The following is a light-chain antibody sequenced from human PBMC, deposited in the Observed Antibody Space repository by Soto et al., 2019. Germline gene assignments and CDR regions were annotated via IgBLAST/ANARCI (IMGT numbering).Light chain of an antibody. J-gene: IGKJ1*01. CDR2: KAS. CDR3: QQYNSYPWT. V-gene: IGKV1-5*03. Sequence: DIQMTQSPSTLSASVGARVTITCRASQSISSWLAWYQQKPGKAPKLLIYKASSLESGVPSRFSGSGSGTEFTLTISSLQPDEFATYYCQQYNSYPWTVGQGTKVESK. CDR1: QSISSW.